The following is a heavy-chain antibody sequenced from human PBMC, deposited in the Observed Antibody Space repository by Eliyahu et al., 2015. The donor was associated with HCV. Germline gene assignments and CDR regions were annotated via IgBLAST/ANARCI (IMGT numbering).Heavy chain of an antibody. CDR3: AKDHSAEMATKFWDY. CDR2: ISGSGGST. J-gene: IGHJ4*02. CDR1: GFTFSXYA. Sequence: EVQLLESGGGLVQPGGSLRLSCAASGFTFSXYAMSWVRQAPGKGLEWVSAISGSGGSTYYADSVKGRFTISRDNSKNTMYLQMNSLRAEDTAVYYCAKDHSAEMATKFWDYWGQGTLVTVSS. V-gene: IGHV3-23*01. D-gene: IGHD5-24*01.